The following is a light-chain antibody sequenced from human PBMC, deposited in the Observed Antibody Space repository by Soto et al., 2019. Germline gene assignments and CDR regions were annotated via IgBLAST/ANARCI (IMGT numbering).Light chain of an antibody. CDR2: WAS. V-gene: IGKV4-1*01. J-gene: IGKJ2*01. CDR3: QQYYSPPRYT. Sequence: DIVMTQSPEYLAVSLGERATINCKSSQNVLYSSNNKNLIAWYQQKPGQPPKLLIYWASTRESGVPARFSGSGSVRDFTLTISSLQDEDVAVYYCQQYYSPPRYTFGQGTRLEIK. CDR1: QNVLYSSNNKNL.